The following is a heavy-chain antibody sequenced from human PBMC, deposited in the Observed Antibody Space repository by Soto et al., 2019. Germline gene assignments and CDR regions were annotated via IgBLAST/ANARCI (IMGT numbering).Heavy chain of an antibody. V-gene: IGHV3-13*01. CDR1: GFTFSSYD. CDR3: ARSITGPRCGGDCYAFDI. CDR2: IGTAGDT. Sequence: GGSLRLSCAASGFTFSSYDMHWVRQATGKGLEWVSAIGTAGDTYYPGSVKGRFTISRENAKNSLYLQMNSLRAGDTAVYYCARSITGPRCGGDCYAFDIWGQGTMVTVSS. D-gene: IGHD2-21*01. J-gene: IGHJ3*02.